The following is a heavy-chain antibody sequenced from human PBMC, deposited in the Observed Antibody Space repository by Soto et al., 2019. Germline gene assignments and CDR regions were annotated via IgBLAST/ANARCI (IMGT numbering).Heavy chain of an antibody. CDR1: GFTFDDYA. Sequence: EVQLVESGGGLVQPGRSLRLSCAASGFTFDDYAMHWVRQAPGKGLEWVSYITWNSGYIGYADSVKGRFTISRDNANNSLYLQMNSLKPEDTAFYYCAKALYDSSSSPIDYWGQGTLVTVSS. CDR2: ITWNSGYI. V-gene: IGHV3-9*01. CDR3: AKALYDSSSSPIDY. D-gene: IGHD6-6*01. J-gene: IGHJ4*02.